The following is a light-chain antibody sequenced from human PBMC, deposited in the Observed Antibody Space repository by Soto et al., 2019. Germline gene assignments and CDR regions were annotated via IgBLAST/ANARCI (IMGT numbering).Light chain of an antibody. CDR2: AAS. V-gene: IGKV1-6*01. Sequence: IQMTQSPSSLSASVGDRVTITCRASQGIRNDLDWYQQKPGKAPKXLIYAASRLQSGVPSRFSGSGSGPDLTITISSLQPEDFATYYCLQDYNYPWTFGQGTKVDIK. J-gene: IGKJ1*01. CDR1: QGIRND. CDR3: LQDYNYPWT.